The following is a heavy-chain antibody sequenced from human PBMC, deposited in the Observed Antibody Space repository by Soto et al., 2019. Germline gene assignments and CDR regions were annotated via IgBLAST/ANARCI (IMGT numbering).Heavy chain of an antibody. CDR1: GDSVSSNSAA. CDR2: TYYRSKWYN. Sequence: PSQTLPLTCAISGDSVSSNSAAWNCIRQSPSRGLEWLGRTYYRSKWYNDYAVSVKSRITINPDTSKNQFSLKLNSVTPEDTAVYYCARHGYIAPYDFDYWGQGTLVTVSS. D-gene: IGHD6-13*01. V-gene: IGHV6-1*01. CDR3: ARHGYIAPYDFDY. J-gene: IGHJ4*01.